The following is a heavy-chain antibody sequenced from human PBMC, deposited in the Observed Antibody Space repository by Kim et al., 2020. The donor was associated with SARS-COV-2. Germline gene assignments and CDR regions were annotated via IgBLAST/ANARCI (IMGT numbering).Heavy chain of an antibody. Sequence: SVKVSCKASGGTFSSYAISWVRQAPGQGLEWMGGIIPIFGTANYAQKFQGRVTITADESTSTAYMELSSLRSEDTAVYYCAREILGYCSGGSCYPHGGFDYWGQGTLVTVSS. D-gene: IGHD2-15*01. V-gene: IGHV1-69*13. J-gene: IGHJ4*02. CDR3: AREILGYCSGGSCYPHGGFDY. CDR1: GGTFSSYA. CDR2: IIPIFGTA.